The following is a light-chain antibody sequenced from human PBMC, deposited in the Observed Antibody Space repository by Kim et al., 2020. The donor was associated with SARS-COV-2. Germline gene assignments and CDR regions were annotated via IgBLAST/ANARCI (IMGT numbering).Light chain of an antibody. CDR3: QQYGGRSLT. CDR1: HSVGSNY. V-gene: IGKV3-20*01. Sequence: EIVLTQSPGTLSLSPGERATLSCRASHSVGSNYLAWYQQKPGQAPRLLIYGASNRATGIPDGFSGSGSGTDFTLTISRLEPEDFAVFYCQQYGGRSLTFGPGTRVDIK. J-gene: IGKJ3*01. CDR2: GAS.